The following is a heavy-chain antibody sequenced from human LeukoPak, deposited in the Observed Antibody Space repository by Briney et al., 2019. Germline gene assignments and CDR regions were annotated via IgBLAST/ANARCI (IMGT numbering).Heavy chain of an antibody. D-gene: IGHD3-22*01. CDR2: ITASGGST. CDR3: ARDQGSGYFYYFNM. V-gene: IGHV3-23*01. Sequence: GGSLRLSCAASGFTSTTYAMSWAREAPGKGLEWVSGITASGGSTYYADSVKGRLTISRDSPSNTLSLRMNSLRAEDTAVYYCARDQGSGYFYYFNMWGQGTLVTVSS. J-gene: IGHJ4*02. CDR1: GFTSTTYA.